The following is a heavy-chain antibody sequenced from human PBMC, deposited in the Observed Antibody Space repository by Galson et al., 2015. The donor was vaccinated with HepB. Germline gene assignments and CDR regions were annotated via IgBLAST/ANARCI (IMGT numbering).Heavy chain of an antibody. V-gene: IGHV3-30*04. J-gene: IGHJ4*02. Sequence: SLRLSCAASGFTFSSYAMHWVRQAPGKGLEWVAVISYDGSNKYYADSVKGRFTISRDNSKNTLYLQMNSLRAEDTAVYYCARGWETAAFDYWGQGTLVTVSA. CDR2: ISYDGSNK. CDR1: GFTFSSYA. D-gene: IGHD1-26*01. CDR3: ARGWETAAFDY.